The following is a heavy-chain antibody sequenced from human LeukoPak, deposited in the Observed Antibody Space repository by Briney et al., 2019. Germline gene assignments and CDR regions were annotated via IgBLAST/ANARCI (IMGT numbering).Heavy chain of an antibody. D-gene: IGHD4-17*01. V-gene: IGHV3-23*01. CDR2: ISGSGGST. CDR3: APRPTVTIDY. J-gene: IGHJ4*02. Sequence: GGSLRLSCAPSGFTFSSYAMTWVRQAPGKGLEWVPSISGSGGSTNYADSVKGRFTISRDNSQNTLYLQMNSLRAGDTAVYYCAPRPTVTIDYCGQGTLVTVSS. CDR1: GFTFSSYA.